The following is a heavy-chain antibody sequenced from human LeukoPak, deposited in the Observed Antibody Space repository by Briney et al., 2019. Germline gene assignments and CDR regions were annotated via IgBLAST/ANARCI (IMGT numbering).Heavy chain of an antibody. CDR1: GYTFTTYG. J-gene: IGHJ3*02. D-gene: IGHD6-19*01. Sequence: ASVKVSCQSSGYTFTTYGISWMRQAPGQSLEWMGWISPYNSNTKYAQKLQGRVTMTTDTSTNTAYMEVRSLRSDDTAVYYCAREAPVAAGSDAFDIWGQGTMVTVSS. V-gene: IGHV1-18*01. CDR3: AREAPVAAGSDAFDI. CDR2: ISPYNSNT.